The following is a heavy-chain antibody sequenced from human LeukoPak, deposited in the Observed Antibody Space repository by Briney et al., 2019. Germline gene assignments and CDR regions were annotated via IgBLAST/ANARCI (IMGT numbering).Heavy chain of an antibody. D-gene: IGHD3-10*01. CDR1: GYTLTSYD. Sequence: GASVKVSCKASGYTLTSYDINWVRQATGQGLEWMGWMYPNSGNTGYAQKFQGRVTITRNTSISTAYMELSSLRSEDTAVYYCARGRFTMVRGVKDWFDPWGQGTLVTVSS. CDR3: ARGRFTMVRGVKDWFDP. J-gene: IGHJ5*02. CDR2: MYPNSGNT. V-gene: IGHV1-8*03.